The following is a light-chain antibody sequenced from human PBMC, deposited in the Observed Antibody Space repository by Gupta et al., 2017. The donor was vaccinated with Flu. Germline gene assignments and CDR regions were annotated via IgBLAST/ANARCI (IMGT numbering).Light chain of an antibody. V-gene: IGLV2-14*03. CDR3: SSYTNSNTIQVI. CDR1: SSDVGDYKN. Sequence: SALTQPVSVSGSPGQSMTISCTGTSSDVGDYKNVSWYQQHPGKAPKLIIYDVSYRPSGVSNRFSGSKSGNTASLTISGLQAEDEADYYCSSYTNSNTIQVIFGGGTRLTVL. CDR2: DVS. J-gene: IGLJ2*01.